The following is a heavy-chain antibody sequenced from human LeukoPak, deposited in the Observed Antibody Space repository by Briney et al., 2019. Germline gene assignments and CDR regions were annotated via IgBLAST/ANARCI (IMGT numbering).Heavy chain of an antibody. J-gene: IGHJ4*02. CDR3: ARTPPDYYDSSGYPASGWYFDY. CDR2: IRYDGSNK. CDR1: GFTFSSYG. D-gene: IGHD3-22*01. Sequence: PGGSLRLSCAASGFTFSSYGMHWVRQAPGKGLEWVAFIRYDGSNKYYADSVKGRFTISRDNSKNTLYLQMNSLRAEDTAVYYCARTPPDYYDSSGYPASGWYFDYWGQGTLVTVSS. V-gene: IGHV3-30*02.